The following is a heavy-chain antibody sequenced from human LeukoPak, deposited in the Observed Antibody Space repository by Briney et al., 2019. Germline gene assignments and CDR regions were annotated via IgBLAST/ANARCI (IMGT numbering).Heavy chain of an antibody. CDR2: INHSGST. CDR1: GGSFSGYY. Sequence: SETLSLTCAVYGGSFSGYYWSWIRQPPGKWLEWIGEINHSGSTNYNPSLKSRVTISVDTSKNQFSLKLSSVTAADTAVYYCASSWFAVAGTETNWFDPWGQGTLVTVSS. CDR3: ASSWFAVAGTETNWFDP. D-gene: IGHD6-19*01. V-gene: IGHV4-34*01. J-gene: IGHJ5*02.